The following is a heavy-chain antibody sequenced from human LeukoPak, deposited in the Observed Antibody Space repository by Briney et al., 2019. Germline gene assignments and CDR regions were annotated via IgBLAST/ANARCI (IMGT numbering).Heavy chain of an antibody. CDR2: INRSGST. D-gene: IGHD3-9*01. CDR3: ERGRHYYDILTGTSRYNWFDP. V-gene: IGHV4-34*01. Sequence: SETLSLTCAVYGGSFSGYYWSWIRQPPGKGLEWIWEINRSGSTNYNPSLKSRGTISVDTSKNQFSLKLSSVTAADTAVYYCERGRHYYDILTGTSRYNWFDPWGQGTLVTVSS. J-gene: IGHJ5*02. CDR1: GGSFSGYY.